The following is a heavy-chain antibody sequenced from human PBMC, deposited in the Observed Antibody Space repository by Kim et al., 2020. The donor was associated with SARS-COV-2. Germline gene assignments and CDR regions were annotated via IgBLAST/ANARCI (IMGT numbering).Heavy chain of an antibody. V-gene: IGHV4-59*01. J-gene: IGHJ5*02. CDR2: IYYSGST. CDR1: GGSISSYY. Sequence: SETLSLTCTVSGGSISSYYWSWIRQPPGKGLEWIGYIYYSGSTNYNPSLKSRVTISVDTSKNQFSLKLSSVTAADTAVYYCARGRYSSSWWLGWFDPWGQGTLVTVSS. CDR3: ARGRYSSSWWLGWFDP. D-gene: IGHD6-13*01.